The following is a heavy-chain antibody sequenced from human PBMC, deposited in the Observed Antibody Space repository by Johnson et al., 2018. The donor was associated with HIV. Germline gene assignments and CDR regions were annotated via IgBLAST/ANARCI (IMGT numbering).Heavy chain of an antibody. CDR2: IRYDGTNK. V-gene: IGHV3-33*01. Sequence: QVQLVESGGGVVQPGRSLRLSCAASGFTFSNYGMNWVRQAPGKGLEWVAVIRYDGTNKYYADSVKGRFTISSDNAKNSLYLQMNSLRAEDTALYYCARELPFDCVWGSYRPDAFDIWGQGTMVTVSS. D-gene: IGHD3-16*02. CDR3: ARELPFDCVWGSYRPDAFDI. J-gene: IGHJ3*02. CDR1: GFTFSNYG.